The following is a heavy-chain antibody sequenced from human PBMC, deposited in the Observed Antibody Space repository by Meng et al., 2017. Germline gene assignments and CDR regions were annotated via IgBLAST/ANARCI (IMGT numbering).Heavy chain of an antibody. V-gene: IGHV1-8*01. D-gene: IGHD4-17*01. J-gene: IGHJ4*02. CDR1: GYTFTSYD. CDR2: MNPNSGNT. Sequence: QVQRGWVGVEVKKPWASVKDSCKASGYTFTSYDINWVRQATGQGIELMGWMNPNSGNTGYAQKFQGRVTMTRNTSISTAYMELSSLRSEDTAVYYCARAMTTVMIDYWGQGTLVTVSS. CDR3: ARAMTTVMIDY.